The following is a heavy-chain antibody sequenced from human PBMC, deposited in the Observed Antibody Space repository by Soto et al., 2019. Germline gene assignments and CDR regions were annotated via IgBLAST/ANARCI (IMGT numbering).Heavy chain of an antibody. J-gene: IGHJ4*02. D-gene: IGHD3-22*01. CDR3: ARVNTYYDSSGSSYYFDY. V-gene: IGHV3-53*01. CDR2: IYSGGST. Sequence: PGGSLRLSCAASGFTVSSNYMSWFRQAPGKGLEWVSVIYSGGSTYYADSVKGRFTISRDNSKNTLYLQMNSLRAEDTAVYYCARVNTYYDSSGSSYYFDYWGQGTLVTVSS. CDR1: GFTVSSNY.